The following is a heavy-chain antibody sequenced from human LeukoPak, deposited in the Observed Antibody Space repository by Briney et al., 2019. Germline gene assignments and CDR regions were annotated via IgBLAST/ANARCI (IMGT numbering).Heavy chain of an antibody. CDR3: ARGRTYYYDTNDYPDY. V-gene: IGHV4-34*01. CDR2: INHSGRT. D-gene: IGHD3-22*01. CDR1: GGSFSGYY. Sequence: SETLSLTCAVYGGSFSGYYCNWIRQPPGKGLEWIGEINHSGRTNYNPSLKSRVTISVDTSNNQFSLKLNSVTAADTAVYYCARGRTYYYDTNDYPDYWGQGTLVTVSS. J-gene: IGHJ4*02.